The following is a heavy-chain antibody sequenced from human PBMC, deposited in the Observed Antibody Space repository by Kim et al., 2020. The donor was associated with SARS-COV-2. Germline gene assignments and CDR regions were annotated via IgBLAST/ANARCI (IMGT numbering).Heavy chain of an antibody. CDR2: IWYDGNNK. CDR3: AKDFVGGPGTYC. D-gene: IGHD1-7*01. Sequence: GGSLRLSCAASGFTFSSYGMHWVRQAPGKGLEWVAVIWYDGNNKDYADSVKGRFTISRDNSKNTLYLQMNSLRAEDTAVYYCAKDFVGGPGTYCGGRGTLVTVSS. J-gene: IGHJ4*02. CDR1: GFTFSSYG. V-gene: IGHV3-33*06.